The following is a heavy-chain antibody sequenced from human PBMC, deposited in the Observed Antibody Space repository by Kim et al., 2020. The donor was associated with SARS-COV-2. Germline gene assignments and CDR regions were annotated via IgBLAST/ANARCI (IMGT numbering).Heavy chain of an antibody. CDR2: INPNSGGT. CDR1: GYTFTGYY. J-gene: IGHJ5*02. Sequence: ASVKVSCKASGYTFTGYYMHWVRQAPGQGLEWMGRINPNSGGTNYAQKFQGRVTMTRDTSISTAYMELSRLRSDDTAVYYCARALKVATTDLRYNWFDPWGQGTLVTVSS. D-gene: IGHD5-12*01. V-gene: IGHV1-2*06. CDR3: ARALKVATTDLRYNWFDP.